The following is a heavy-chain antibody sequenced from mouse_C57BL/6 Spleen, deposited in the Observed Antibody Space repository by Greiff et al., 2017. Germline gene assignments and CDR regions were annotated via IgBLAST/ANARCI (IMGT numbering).Heavy chain of an antibody. CDR2: IDPSDSYT. D-gene: IGHD1-1*01. CDR3: ARDYGSNEGYFDV. J-gene: IGHJ1*03. V-gene: IGHV1-69*01. Sequence: VQLQQPGAELVMPGASVKLSCKASGYTFTSYWMHWVKQRPGQGLEWIGEIDPSDSYTNYNQKFKGKSTLTVDKSSSTAYMQLSSLTSEDSAVYYCARDYGSNEGYFDVWGTGTTVTVSS. CDR1: GYTFTSYW.